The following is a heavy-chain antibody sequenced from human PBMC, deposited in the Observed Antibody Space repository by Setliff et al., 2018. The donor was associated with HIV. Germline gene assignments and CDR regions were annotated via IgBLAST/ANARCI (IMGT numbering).Heavy chain of an antibody. Sequence: PGGSLRLSCTASGFTFNTYAMSWVRQAPGKGLEWVSAINSDGSSTRYADSVKGRFTISRDNAKNTLYLQMNSLRPEDTAVYYCARVRLYNTALDYWGQGTLVTVSS. V-gene: IGHV3-74*01. CDR1: GFTFNTYA. CDR2: INSDGSST. J-gene: IGHJ4*02. CDR3: ARVRLYNTALDY. D-gene: IGHD3-3*01.